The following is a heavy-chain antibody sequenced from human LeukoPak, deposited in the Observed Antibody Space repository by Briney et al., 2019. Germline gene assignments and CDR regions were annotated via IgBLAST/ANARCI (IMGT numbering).Heavy chain of an antibody. D-gene: IGHD2-8*02. V-gene: IGHV3-23*01. CDR2: ISGSGGST. J-gene: IGHJ4*02. Sequence: GGSLRLSCAASGFTFSSYAMSWVRQAPGKGLDWVSAISGSGGSTYYADSVKDRFTISRDNSKNTLYLQMNSLRAEDTAVYYCAKAGGVVPTFDYWGQGTLVTVSS. CDR1: GFTFSSYA. CDR3: AKAGGVVPTFDY.